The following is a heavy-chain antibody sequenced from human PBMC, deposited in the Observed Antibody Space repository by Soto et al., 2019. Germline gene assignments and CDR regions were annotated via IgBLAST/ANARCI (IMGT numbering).Heavy chain of an antibody. V-gene: IGHV3-11*01. J-gene: IGHJ4*02. CDR1: GFAFSDPY. CDR2: ISSSGSTI. Sequence: QVQLVESGGGLVKPGGSLRLSCAASGFAFSDPYMSWIRQAPGKGLEWISYISSSGSTIYYADSVKGRFTISRDNAKKSLYLQMDSLTAEDTGVYYCARGGASVTTPFDYWGQGTQVTVSS. CDR3: ARGGASVTTPFDY. D-gene: IGHD4-17*01.